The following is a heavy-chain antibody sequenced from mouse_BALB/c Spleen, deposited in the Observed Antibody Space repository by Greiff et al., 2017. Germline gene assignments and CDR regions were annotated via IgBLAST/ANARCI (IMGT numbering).Heavy chain of an antibody. Sequence: EVHLVESGGGLVQPGGSRKLSCAASGFTFSSFGMHWVRQAPEKGLEWVAYISSGSSTIYYADTVKGRFTISRDNPKNTLFLQMTSLRSEDTAMYYCAREGGEYGYGAMDYWGQGTSVTVSS. D-gene: IGHD2-2*01. J-gene: IGHJ4*01. CDR2: ISSGSSTI. V-gene: IGHV5-17*02. CDR3: AREGGEYGYGAMDY. CDR1: GFTFSSFG.